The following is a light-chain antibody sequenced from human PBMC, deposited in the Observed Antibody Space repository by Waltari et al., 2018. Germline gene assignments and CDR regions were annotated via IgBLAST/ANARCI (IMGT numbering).Light chain of an antibody. Sequence: QSVLTQPPSVSEAPRQRVPISCSGRSSNIGKNGVNWYQHLPGEAPKPLIFFDDLLPAGVSDRFSGSKSGTSASLAISGLQPQDEADYYCSTWDDSLNAWVFGGGTKLTVL. V-gene: IGLV1-36*01. CDR3: STWDDSLNAWV. CDR2: FDD. J-gene: IGLJ3*02. CDR1: SSNIGKNG.